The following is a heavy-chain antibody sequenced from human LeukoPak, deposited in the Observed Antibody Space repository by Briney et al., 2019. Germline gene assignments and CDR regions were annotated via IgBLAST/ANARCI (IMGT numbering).Heavy chain of an antibody. Sequence: PGESLKISCKGSGNSFSSYWIGWVRQMPGKGLEWMGIIYPGNSDTIYSPSFQGQVTISVDKSISTAYLQWSSLKASDTAMYYCARIAAAGNDRWFDPWGQGTLVTVSS. J-gene: IGHJ5*02. D-gene: IGHD6-13*01. CDR2: IYPGNSDT. V-gene: IGHV5-51*01. CDR3: ARIAAAGNDRWFDP. CDR1: GNSFSSYW.